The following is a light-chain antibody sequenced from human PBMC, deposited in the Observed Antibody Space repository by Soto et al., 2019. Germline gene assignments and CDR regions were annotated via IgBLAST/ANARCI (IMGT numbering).Light chain of an antibody. J-gene: IGLJ3*02. CDR2: GNN. V-gene: IGLV1-47*01. Sequence: QSVLTQPPSASGTPGQTITISSSGSSSNIGSNYVSRYQHLPGTAPKLLIYGNNQRPSGVSDRFSGSRSGTSASLAISGLRSDDEADYYCAVWDDSLSGVVFGGGTKLTVL. CDR1: SSNIGSNY. CDR3: AVWDDSLSGVV.